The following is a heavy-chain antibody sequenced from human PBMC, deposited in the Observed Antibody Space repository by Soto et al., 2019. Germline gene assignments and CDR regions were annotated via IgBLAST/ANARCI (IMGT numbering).Heavy chain of an antibody. Sequence: QVQLVESGGGVVQPGRSLRLSCAASGFIFSSYAMHWVRQAPGKGLEWLAVISYDGSNKYYADSVKGRITISRDNSKNTLYLQMNSLRSEDTAVYYCARTGLLHGMDVWGQGTTVTVSS. V-gene: IGHV3-30-3*01. J-gene: IGHJ6*02. CDR3: ARTGLLHGMDV. CDR1: GFIFSSYA. D-gene: IGHD2-15*01. CDR2: ISYDGSNK.